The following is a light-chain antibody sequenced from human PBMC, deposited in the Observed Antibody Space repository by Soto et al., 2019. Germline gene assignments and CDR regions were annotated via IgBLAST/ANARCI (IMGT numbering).Light chain of an antibody. CDR3: ATWQAGLWV. CDR1: TSNIGSNH. V-gene: IGLV1-47*02. CDR2: STY. J-gene: IGLJ3*02. Sequence: QSVLTQPPSVSGTPGQRVTISWSGSTSNIGSNHVNCYQHLPGTAPKLLIYSTYRRHSEDPDRFSATKSGTSASLAIIGIRSVDEADVSCATWQAGLWVFGAGTKVTVL.